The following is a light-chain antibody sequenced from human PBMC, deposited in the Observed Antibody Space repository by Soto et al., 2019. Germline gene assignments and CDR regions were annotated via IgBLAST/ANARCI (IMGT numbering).Light chain of an antibody. V-gene: IGKV1-39*01. Sequence: DIQMNQSLSSLSGSVGDRVTINCRASQSISSYLNWYQQKPGKAPKLLIYAASSLQSGVPSRFSGSGSGTDFTLTISSLQPEDFATYYCQQANSFLTWTFGQGTKVDI. J-gene: IGKJ1*01. CDR3: QQANSFLTWT. CDR1: QSISSY. CDR2: AAS.